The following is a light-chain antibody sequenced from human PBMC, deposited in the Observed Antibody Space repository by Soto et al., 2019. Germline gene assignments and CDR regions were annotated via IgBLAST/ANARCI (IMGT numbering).Light chain of an antibody. CDR3: LLYYGGAQLV. V-gene: IGLV7-43*01. J-gene: IGLJ2*01. CDR2: GTS. CDR1: TGAVTSGDY. Sequence: QTVVTQEPSLTVSPGGTVTLTCASGTGAVTSGDYPNWFQQKPGQAPRALIYGTSNKHSWTPARFSGSLLGGKAALTLSRVQPEDEAEYYCLLYYGGAQLVFGGGTKLTVL.